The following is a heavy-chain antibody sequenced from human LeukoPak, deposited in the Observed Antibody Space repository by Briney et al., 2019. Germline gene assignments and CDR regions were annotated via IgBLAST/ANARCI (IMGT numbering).Heavy chain of an antibody. CDR1: GFSVSNSA. V-gene: IGHV3-23*01. CDR3: AKQTRPSGFVALLSEFDY. D-gene: IGHD3-22*01. CDR2: IIASSGST. J-gene: IGHJ4*02. Sequence: GGSLRLSCAASGFSVSNSAMSWVRQTPGKGLEWVSLIIASSGSTFYADSVKGRFTISRDNSKNTLFLQMNSLRAEDTAVYYCAKQTRPSGFVALLSEFDYWGQGTLVTVSS.